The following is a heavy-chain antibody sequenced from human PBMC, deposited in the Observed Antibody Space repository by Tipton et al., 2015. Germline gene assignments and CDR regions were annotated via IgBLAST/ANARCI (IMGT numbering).Heavy chain of an antibody. D-gene: IGHD3-3*01. Sequence: LRLSCTVSGGSVSSGSYYWSRIRQPPGKGLEWIGYISFSDTTHYNPALKSRITISLDTSKNQFSPTLNSVTAADTAVYYCARDLERGMDVWGQGPTVPVSS. CDR3: ARDLERGMDV. J-gene: IGHJ6*02. CDR2: ISFSDTT. CDR1: GGSVSSGSYY. V-gene: IGHV4-61*01.